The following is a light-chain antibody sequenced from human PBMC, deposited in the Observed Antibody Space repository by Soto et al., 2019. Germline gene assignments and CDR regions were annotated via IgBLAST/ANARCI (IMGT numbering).Light chain of an antibody. Sequence: EIVLTQSPATLSLSPGERATLSCRASQTVKNYLAWYQQKPGQAPRLLIYDASNRATGIPSRFSGSRSGTDFTLTISSLEPEDSAVYYCQQRSNWPPVTFGGVTMVEIK. J-gene: IGKJ4*02. CDR1: QTVKNY. CDR3: QQRSNWPPVT. V-gene: IGKV3-11*01. CDR2: DAS.